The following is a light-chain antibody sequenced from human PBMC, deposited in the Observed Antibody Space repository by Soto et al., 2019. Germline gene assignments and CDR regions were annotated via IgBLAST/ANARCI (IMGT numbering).Light chain of an antibody. V-gene: IGKV3-20*01. Sequence: EIVLTQSPGTLSLSSGERATLSCRASQSVRSNYLAGYQQKPGQAPRLLIYGASSRATGIPDRFGGSGSGTDFTLTISRLKPEELAVYYCQQYASSPLTFGGGTKVEIK. J-gene: IGKJ4*01. CDR1: QSVRSNY. CDR2: GAS. CDR3: QQYASSPLT.